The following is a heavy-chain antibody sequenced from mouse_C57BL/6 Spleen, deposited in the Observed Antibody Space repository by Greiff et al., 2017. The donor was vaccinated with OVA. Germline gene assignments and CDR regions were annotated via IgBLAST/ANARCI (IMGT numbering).Heavy chain of an antibody. CDR3: ATGDDDEN. V-gene: IGHV14-4*01. CDR2: IDPENGDT. D-gene: IGHD2-4*01. Sequence: VQLQQSGAELVRPGASVKLSCTASGFNIKDDYMHWVKQRPEQGLEWIGWIDPENGDTEYASKFQGKATITADTASNTAFLQLSSLTSEDTAVYYCATGDDDENWGQGTLVTVSA. J-gene: IGHJ3*01. CDR1: GFNIKDDY.